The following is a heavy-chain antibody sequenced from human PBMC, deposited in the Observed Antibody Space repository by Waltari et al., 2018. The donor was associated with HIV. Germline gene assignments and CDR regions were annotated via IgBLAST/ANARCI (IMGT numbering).Heavy chain of an antibody. D-gene: IGHD6-19*01. CDR3: ARVLGIAVAGTGGAFDI. V-gene: IGHV1-69*01. Sequence: QVQLVQSGAEVKKPGSSVKVSCKASGGTFSSSAISWLRQPPGQGLEWMGGIIPIFGTANYAQKFQGRVTITADESTSTAYMEPSSLRSEDTAVYYCARVLGIAVAGTGGAFDIWSQGTMVTVSS. CDR1: GGTFSSSA. J-gene: IGHJ3*02. CDR2: IIPIFGTA.